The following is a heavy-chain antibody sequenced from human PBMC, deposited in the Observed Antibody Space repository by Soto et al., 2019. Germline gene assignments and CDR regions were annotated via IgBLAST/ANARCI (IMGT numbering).Heavy chain of an antibody. CDR1: GFTFTRYS. Sequence: KTGGSLRLSCAASGFTFTRYSMNWVRQAPGKGLEWVSSISSTTNYIYYGDSMKGRFTISRDNAKNSLYLEMNSLRAEATAVYYWARESEDLTSNFDYWGQGTLVTVSS. J-gene: IGHJ4*02. V-gene: IGHV3-21*06. CDR2: ISSTTNYI. CDR3: ARESEDLTSNFDY.